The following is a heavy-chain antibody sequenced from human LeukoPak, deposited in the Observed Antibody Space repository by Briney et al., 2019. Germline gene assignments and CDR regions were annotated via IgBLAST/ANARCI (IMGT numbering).Heavy chain of an antibody. V-gene: IGHV1-8*01. J-gene: IGHJ4*02. CDR3: ARGLYYHDSNGRTPYDY. D-gene: IGHD3-22*01. CDR2: RNPNSGIT. CDR1: GYTFISYD. Sequence: EASVKVSCKAPGYTFISYDINWVRQATGHGPEWMGWRNPNSGITGYAQKFQGRVSMTRNTSIGTAYMELSSLKSEDTAVYYCARGLYYHDSNGRTPYDYWDQGTLVTVSS.